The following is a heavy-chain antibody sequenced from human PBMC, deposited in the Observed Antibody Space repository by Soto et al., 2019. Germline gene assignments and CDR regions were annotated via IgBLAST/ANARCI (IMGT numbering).Heavy chain of an antibody. CDR3: ARDNGQRVLDY. V-gene: IGHV3-33*01. CDR1: GFTFSSYG. D-gene: IGHD6-13*01. J-gene: IGHJ4*02. Sequence: QVQLVESGGGVVQPGRSLRLSCAASGFTFSSYGMHWVRQAPGKGLEWVAVIWYDGSNKYYADSVKGRFTISRDNSKNTLYLQMNSLSAEDTAVYYCARDNGQRVLDYWGEGTLVTVSS. CDR2: IWYDGSNK.